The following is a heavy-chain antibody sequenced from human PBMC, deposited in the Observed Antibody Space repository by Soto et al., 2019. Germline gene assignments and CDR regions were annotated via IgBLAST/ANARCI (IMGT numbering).Heavy chain of an antibody. CDR1: GYTFTSYY. V-gene: IGHV1-46*01. CDR3: ASVSHIVVVPAANPAEYFQH. CDR2: INPSGGST. J-gene: IGHJ1*01. D-gene: IGHD2-2*01. Sequence: ASVKVSCKASGYTFTSYYMHWVRQAPGQGLEWMGIINPSGGSTSYAQKFQGRVTMTRDTSTSTVYMELSSLRSEDTAVYYCASVSHIVVVPAANPAEYFQHWGQGTLVTVSS.